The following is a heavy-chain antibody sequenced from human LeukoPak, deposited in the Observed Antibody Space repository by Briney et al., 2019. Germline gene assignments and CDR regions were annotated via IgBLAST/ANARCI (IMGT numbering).Heavy chain of an antibody. J-gene: IGHJ4*02. D-gene: IGHD5-18*01. CDR2: INAGNGNT. CDR1: GYTFTSYA. V-gene: IGHV1-3*01. CDR3: ARVTQIHLRYFDY. Sequence: ASVSVSCKASGYTFTSYAMHWVRQAPGQRLEWMGWINAGNGNTKYTQKCQGRVTITRNTSASTVYMELSSLRSEDMAVYYCARVTQIHLRYFDYWGQGTLVTVSS.